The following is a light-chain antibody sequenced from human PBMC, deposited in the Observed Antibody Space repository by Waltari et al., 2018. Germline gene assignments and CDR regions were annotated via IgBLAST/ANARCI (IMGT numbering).Light chain of an antibody. CDR3: QQYSSYPTWT. CDR1: QSRSSW. Sequence: DIQMTQSPSSLSASAGDRVTITCRPSQSRSSWLAWYQQKPGKAPNLLIYKASNLASGVPSRFSGSGSGTEFALTISSLQPADFVTYYCQQYSSYPTWTFGQGTKVEIK. J-gene: IGKJ1*01. CDR2: KAS. V-gene: IGKV1-5*03.